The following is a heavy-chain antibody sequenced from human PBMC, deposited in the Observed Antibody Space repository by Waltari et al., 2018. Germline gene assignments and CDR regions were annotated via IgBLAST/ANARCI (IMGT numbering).Heavy chain of an antibody. CDR2: IYYSGGT. D-gene: IGHD3-10*01. V-gene: IGHV4-39*01. CDR3: ARRLLSWFDP. Sequence: QLQLQESGPGLVKPSETLSLTCTVSGGSISSSSYYWGWIRQPPGKGLEWIGSIYYSGGTYYNPSLKSRVTRSVDTSKNQFSLKLSSVTAADTAVYYCARRLLSWFDPWGQGTLVTVSS. CDR1: GGSISSSSYY. J-gene: IGHJ5*02.